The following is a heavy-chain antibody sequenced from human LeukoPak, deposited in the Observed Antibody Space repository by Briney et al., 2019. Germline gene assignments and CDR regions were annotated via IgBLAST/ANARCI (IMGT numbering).Heavy chain of an antibody. CDR2: IIPIFGTA. V-gene: IGHV1-69*05. CDR1: GGTFSSYA. Sequence: SVRVSCKASGGTFSSYAISWVRQAPGQGLEWMGRIIPIFGTANYAQKFQGRVTITTDESTSTAYMELRSLRSKDTAVYYCARTESRDSSGYYSYYFDYWGQGTLVTVSS. D-gene: IGHD3-22*01. J-gene: IGHJ4*02. CDR3: ARTESRDSSGYYSYYFDY.